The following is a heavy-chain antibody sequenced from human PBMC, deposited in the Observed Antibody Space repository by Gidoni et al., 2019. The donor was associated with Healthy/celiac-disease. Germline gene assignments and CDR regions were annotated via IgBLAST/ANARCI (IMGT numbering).Heavy chain of an antibody. Sequence: EVQLVESGGGLVKPGGSLRLSCAASGFTFSSYSMNWVRQAPGKGLEWVSSISSSSSYIYYADSVKGRFTISRDNAKNSLYLQMNSLRAEDTAVYYCARDPPERRASNGMDVWGQGTTVTVSS. D-gene: IGHD1-1*01. CDR1: GFTFSSYS. J-gene: IGHJ6*02. CDR2: ISSSSSYI. CDR3: ARDPPERRASNGMDV. V-gene: IGHV3-21*01.